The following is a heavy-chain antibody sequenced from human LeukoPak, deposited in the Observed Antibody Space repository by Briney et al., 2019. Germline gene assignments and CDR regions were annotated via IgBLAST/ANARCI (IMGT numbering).Heavy chain of an antibody. CDR2: IRYDGSNK. CDR1: GGTFSSYG. V-gene: IGHV3-30*02. Sequence: SCKASGGTFSSYGMHWVRQAPGKGLEWVAFIRYDGSNKYYADSVKGRFTISRDNSKNTLYLQMNSLRAEDTAVYYCANMGYCSSTSCPGRYYFDYWGQGTLVTVSS. D-gene: IGHD2-2*01. J-gene: IGHJ4*02. CDR3: ANMGYCSSTSCPGRYYFDY.